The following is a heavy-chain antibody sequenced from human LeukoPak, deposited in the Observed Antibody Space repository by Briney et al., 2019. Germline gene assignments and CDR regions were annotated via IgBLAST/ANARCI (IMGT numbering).Heavy chain of an antibody. V-gene: IGHV1-69*13. J-gene: IGHJ4*02. D-gene: IGHD3-10*01. CDR3: ARENPMVRGVDY. CDR1: GGTFSSYA. CDR2: VIPIFGTA. Sequence: SVKVSCKASGGTFSSYAISWVRQAPGQGLEWMGGVIPIFGTANYAQKFQGRVTITADESTSTAYMELSSLRSEDTAVYYCARENPMVRGVDYWGQRTLVTVSS.